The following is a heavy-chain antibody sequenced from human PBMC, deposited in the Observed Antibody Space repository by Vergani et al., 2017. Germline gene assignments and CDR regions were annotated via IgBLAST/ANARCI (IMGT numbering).Heavy chain of an antibody. CDR2: IYYSGRT. Sequence: QVQLQESGPGLVKPSQILSLTCTVSGGSISSGGYYWSWIRQHPGKGLEWIGYIYYSGRTYYNPSLKSRLTISVDTSKKQFSLKLSSVTAADTAVYYCARSSSWYGQFDYWGQGTLVTVSS. D-gene: IGHD6-13*01. CDR3: ARSSSWYGQFDY. CDR1: GGSISSGGYY. V-gene: IGHV4-31*03. J-gene: IGHJ4*02.